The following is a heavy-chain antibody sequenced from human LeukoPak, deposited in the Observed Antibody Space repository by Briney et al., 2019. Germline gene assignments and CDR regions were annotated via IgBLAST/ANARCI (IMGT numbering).Heavy chain of an antibody. CDR2: ISSSSSYI. J-gene: IGHJ6*02. CDR1: GFTFSSYS. D-gene: IGHD1-26*01. CDR3: ARAQAEYSGSFLGYYYYGMDV. V-gene: IGHV3-21*01. Sequence: NSGGSLRLSCAASGFTFSSYSMNWVRQAPGKGLEWVSSISSSSSYIYYADSVKGRFTISRDNAKNSLYLQMNSLRAEDTAVYYCARAQAEYSGSFLGYYYYGMDVWGQGTTVTVSS.